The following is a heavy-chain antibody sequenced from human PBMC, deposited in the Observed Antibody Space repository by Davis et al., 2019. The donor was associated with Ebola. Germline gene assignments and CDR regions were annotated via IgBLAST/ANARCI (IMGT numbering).Heavy chain of an antibody. V-gene: IGHV3-30*02. CDR1: GFTFSSYG. Sequence: GESLKISCAASGFTFSSYGMHWVRQAPGKGLEWVAFIRYDGSNKYYADSVKGRFTISRDNSKNTLYLQMNSLRDEDTAVYYCARSHSSSRRRYYYGMDVWGKGTTITVSS. CDR3: ARSHSSSRRRYYYGMDV. J-gene: IGHJ6*04. D-gene: IGHD6-13*01. CDR2: IRYDGSNK.